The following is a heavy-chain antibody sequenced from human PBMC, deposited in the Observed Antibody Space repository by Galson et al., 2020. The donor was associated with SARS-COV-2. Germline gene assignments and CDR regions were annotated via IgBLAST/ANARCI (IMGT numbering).Heavy chain of an antibody. V-gene: IGHV4-61*01. CDR3: AAHGGALQD. CDR2: IYDTVST. J-gene: IGHJ1*01. CDR1: GGSVSTDSYY. D-gene: IGHD3-16*01. Sequence: ASETLSLTCPVSGGSVSTDSYYRNWIRQSPEQGLEWIGYIYDTVSTHYNPSLKSRVTISLDTSKNQFPLNLNSVTTADTGVYYCAAHGGALQDWGQGTLVTVSS.